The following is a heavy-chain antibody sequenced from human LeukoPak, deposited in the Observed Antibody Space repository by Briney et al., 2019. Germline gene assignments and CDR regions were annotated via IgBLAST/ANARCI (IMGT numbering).Heavy chain of an antibody. J-gene: IGHJ4*01. D-gene: IGHD4-17*01. CDR2: TSPSGGTI. Sequence: TGGSLRLSGAASGFTFSDYYMSWIRQAPETGLEWLSYTSPSGGTIYYTDSVKGRFTMSRDNAQNALYLEMNSLRAEDTAVYYCARHATVTRANFDYWGHGTLVTVSS. CDR1: GFTFSDYY. V-gene: IGHV3-11*01. CDR3: ARHATVTRANFDY.